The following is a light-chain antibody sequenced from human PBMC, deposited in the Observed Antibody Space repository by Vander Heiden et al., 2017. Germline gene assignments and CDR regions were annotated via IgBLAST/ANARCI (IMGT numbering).Light chain of an antibody. J-gene: IGKJ5*01. CDR2: VAS. CDR1: QSVNSN. V-gene: IGKV3-15*01. Sequence: ETVMTQSPATLSVSPGERVTLSCRASQSVNSNLAWYQQKPGQAPRLLIYVASTRSTGIPARFSGSGSGTEFTLTISSLQSEDFAVYYCQQENYCPNTFGQGTQLETK. CDR3: QQENYCPNT.